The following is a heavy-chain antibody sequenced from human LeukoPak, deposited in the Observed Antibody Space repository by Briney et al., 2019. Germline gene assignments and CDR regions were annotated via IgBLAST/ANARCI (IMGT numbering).Heavy chain of an antibody. J-gene: IGHJ6*02. CDR2: IYTSGST. CDR1: GGSISSGSYY. Sequence: SETLSLTCTVSGGSISSGSYYWSWIRQPAGKGLEWIVRIYTSGSTNYNPSLKSRVTISVDTSKNQFSLKLSSVTAADTAVYYCARDSLRYFDWPSDGGMDVWGQGTTATVSS. CDR3: ARDSLRYFDWPSDGGMDV. D-gene: IGHD3-9*01. V-gene: IGHV4-61*02.